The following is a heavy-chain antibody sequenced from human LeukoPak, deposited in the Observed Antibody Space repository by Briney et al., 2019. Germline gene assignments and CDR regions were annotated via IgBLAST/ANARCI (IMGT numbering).Heavy chain of an antibody. V-gene: IGHV3-30*04. Sequence: PGRSLRLSCAASGFTFGSYAMHWVRQAPGKGLEWVAVISYDGSNKYYADSVKGRFTISRDNSKNTLYLQMNSLRAEDTAVYYCARGSVWGSYRPYYFDYWGQGTLVTVSS. CDR2: ISYDGSNK. D-gene: IGHD3-16*02. CDR3: ARGSVWGSYRPYYFDY. CDR1: GFTFGSYA. J-gene: IGHJ4*02.